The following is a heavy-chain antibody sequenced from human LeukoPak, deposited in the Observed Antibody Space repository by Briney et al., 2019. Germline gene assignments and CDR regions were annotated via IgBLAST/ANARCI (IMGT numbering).Heavy chain of an antibody. Sequence: SETLSLTCAVYGGSFSGYYWTWIRQPPGKGLEWIGEINHSGSTSYNPPLKSRVTISLDTSKNQFFLKLTSVTAADTAVYYCVRQPTWGVNWGQGTLVTVSS. CDR1: GGSFSGYY. V-gene: IGHV4-34*01. CDR2: INHSGST. J-gene: IGHJ4*02. D-gene: IGHD7-27*01. CDR3: VRQPTWGVN.